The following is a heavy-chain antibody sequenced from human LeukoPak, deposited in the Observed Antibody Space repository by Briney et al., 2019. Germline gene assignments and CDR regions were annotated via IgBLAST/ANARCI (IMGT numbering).Heavy chain of an antibody. V-gene: IGHV1-18*01. Sequence: GASVKVSCKASGGTFSSYGISWVRQAPGQGLEWMGWISAYNGNTNYAQKLQGRVTMTTDTSTSTAYMELRSLRSDDTAVYYCARVYCSSTSCSPGADCWGQGTLVTVSS. CDR2: ISAYNGNT. J-gene: IGHJ4*02. CDR3: ARVYCSSTSCSPGADC. CDR1: GGTFSSYG. D-gene: IGHD2-2*01.